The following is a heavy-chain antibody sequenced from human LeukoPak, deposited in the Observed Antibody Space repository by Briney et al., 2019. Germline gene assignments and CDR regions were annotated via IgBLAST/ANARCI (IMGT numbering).Heavy chain of an antibody. CDR1: GGSVSSGNYY. CDR3: AREAARGRLRYFDWLSSHFDY. Sequence: PSETLSLTCTVSGGSVSSGNYYWSWIRQPPGKGLEWIGYIYYGGSTNYNPSLKSRVTISVDTSKNQFSLKLSSVTAADTAVYYCAREAARGRLRYFDWLSSHFDYWGQGTLVTVSS. D-gene: IGHD3-9*01. J-gene: IGHJ4*02. V-gene: IGHV4-61*01. CDR2: IYYGGST.